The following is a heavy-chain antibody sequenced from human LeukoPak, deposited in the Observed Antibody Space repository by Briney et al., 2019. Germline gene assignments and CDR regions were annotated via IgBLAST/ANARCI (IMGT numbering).Heavy chain of an antibody. V-gene: IGHV4-39*01. Sequence: SETLSLTCTVSGGSISSGTYYWGWIRQPPGKGLEWIGSIYDGGGTYYNPSLKSRVTISVDTSKNQFPLRLSSMTAADTAVYYCANSDFYFFDYWGQGTLVTVSS. CDR1: GGSISSGTYY. J-gene: IGHJ4*02. D-gene: IGHD2-21*02. CDR2: IYDGGGT. CDR3: ANSDFYFFDY.